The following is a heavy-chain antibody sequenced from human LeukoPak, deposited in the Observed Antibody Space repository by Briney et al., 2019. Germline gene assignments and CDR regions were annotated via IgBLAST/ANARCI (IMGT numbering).Heavy chain of an antibody. J-gene: IGHJ6*03. CDR1: GGSISSYY. CDR3: ARLLGSSWYRGPYYHMDV. D-gene: IGHD6-13*01. Sequence: SETLSLTCTVSGGSISSYYWSWIRQPPGKGLEWIGYIYTSGSTNYNPSLKSRVTISVDTSKNQFSLKLSSVTAADTAVYYCARLLGSSWYRGPYYHMDVWGKGTTVTVSS. CDR2: IYTSGST. V-gene: IGHV4-4*09.